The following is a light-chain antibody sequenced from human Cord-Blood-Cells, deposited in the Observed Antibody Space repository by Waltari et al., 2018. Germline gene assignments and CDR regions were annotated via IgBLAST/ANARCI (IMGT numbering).Light chain of an antibody. CDR2: DAS. CDR3: QQRSNWPPLT. J-gene: IGKJ4*01. CDR1: QSVSSY. Sequence: IVLTQSPATLSLSPGLKATLSCRASQSVSSYLAWYQQQPGQAPRLLIYDASNRATGIPARFSGRGSGTDFTLTISSLEPEDFAVYYCQQRSNWPPLTCGGGTKVEIK. V-gene: IGKV3-11*01.